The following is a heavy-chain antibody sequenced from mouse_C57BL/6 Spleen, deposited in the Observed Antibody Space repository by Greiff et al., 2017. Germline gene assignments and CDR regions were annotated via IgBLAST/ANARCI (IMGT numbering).Heavy chain of an antibody. CDR1: GYTFTGYW. Sequence: QVQLQQSGAELMKPGASVKLSCKATGYTFTGYWIEWVKQRPGHGLEWIGEILPGSGSTNYNEKFKGKATFTADTSSNTAYMQLSSLTTADSAIYYCARKSLDYSNYVGAMDYWGQGTSVTVSS. J-gene: IGHJ4*01. D-gene: IGHD2-5*01. V-gene: IGHV1-9*01. CDR3: ARKSLDYSNYVGAMDY. CDR2: ILPGSGST.